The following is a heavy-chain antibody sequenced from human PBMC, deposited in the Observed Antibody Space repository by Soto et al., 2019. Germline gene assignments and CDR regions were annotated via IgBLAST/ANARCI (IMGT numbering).Heavy chain of an antibody. CDR3: VRSGTARLLRHSWFDT. J-gene: IGHJ5*02. V-gene: IGHV3-21*01. Sequence: EVQLVESGGGLVKPGGSLRLSCAASGFTFNTYDMNWVRQAPGKGLEWVESITTSSAYIYYADSLKGRITISRDNAKNSLFLQMNSLRAADTDVYYCVRSGTARLLRHSWFDTWGQGTLVNVSS. CDR2: ITTSSAYI. D-gene: IGHD1-1*01. CDR1: GFTFNTYD.